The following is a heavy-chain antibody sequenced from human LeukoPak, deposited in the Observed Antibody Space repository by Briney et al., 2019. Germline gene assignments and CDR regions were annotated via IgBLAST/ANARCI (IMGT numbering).Heavy chain of an antibody. J-gene: IGHJ3*02. CDR2: MNPNSGNT. CDR3: ARGPYCSSTSCYAHDAFDI. D-gene: IGHD2-2*01. Sequence: ASEKVSCKASGYTFTSYDINWVRQATGQGLEWMGWMNPNSGNTGYAQKFQGRVTMTRNTSISTAYMELSSLRSEDTAVYYCARGPYCSSTSCYAHDAFDIWGQGTMVTVSS. CDR1: GYTFTSYD. V-gene: IGHV1-8*01.